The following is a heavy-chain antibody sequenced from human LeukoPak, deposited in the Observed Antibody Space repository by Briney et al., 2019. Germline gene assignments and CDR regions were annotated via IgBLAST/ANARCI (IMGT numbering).Heavy chain of an antibody. Sequence: GGSLRLSCAASGFTFSSYSMNWVRQAPGKGLEWVSYISSSSSTIYYADSVKGRFTISRDNAKSSLYLQMNSLRAEDTAVYYCAKGAGELLSSSYYYYYGMDVWGQGTTVTVSS. J-gene: IGHJ6*02. CDR3: AKGAGELLSSSYYYYYGMDV. CDR1: GFTFSSYS. D-gene: IGHD3-10*01. V-gene: IGHV3-48*01. CDR2: ISSSSSTI.